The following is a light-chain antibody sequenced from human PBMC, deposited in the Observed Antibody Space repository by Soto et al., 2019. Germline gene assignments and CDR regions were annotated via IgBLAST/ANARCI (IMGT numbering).Light chain of an antibody. CDR1: SSDVGGYNY. Sequence: QSALTQPASVPGSPGQSITISCTGTSSDVGGYNYVSWYQQHPGKAPKLMIYDVSNRPSGVSNRFSGSKSGNTASLTISGLQAEDEADYYCSSYTSSSTVHVVFGGGTKVTVL. CDR3: SSYTSSSTVHVV. CDR2: DVS. J-gene: IGLJ2*01. V-gene: IGLV2-14*01.